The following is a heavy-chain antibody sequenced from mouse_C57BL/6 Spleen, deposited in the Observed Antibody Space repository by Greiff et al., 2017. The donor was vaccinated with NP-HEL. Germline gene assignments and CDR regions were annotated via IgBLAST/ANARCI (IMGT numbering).Heavy chain of an antibody. Sequence: VQLQQSGAELARPGASVKLSCKASGYTFTSYGISWVKQRTGQGLEWIGEIYPRSGNTYYNEKFKGKATLTADKSSSTAYMELRSLTSEDAAVYFCARGLITTVVAFDDWGQGTTLTVSS. CDR1: GYTFTSYG. J-gene: IGHJ2*01. V-gene: IGHV1-81*01. CDR3: ARGLITTVVAFDD. D-gene: IGHD1-1*01. CDR2: IYPRSGNT.